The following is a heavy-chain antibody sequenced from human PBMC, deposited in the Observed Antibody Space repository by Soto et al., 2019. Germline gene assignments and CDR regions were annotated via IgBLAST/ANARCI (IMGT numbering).Heavy chain of an antibody. Sequence: QVQLVESGGGVVQPGRSLRLSCAASGFTFSSYGMHWVRQAPGKGLEWVAVIWYDGSNKYYADSVKGRFTISRDNSKNTLELEMNSLRAEDTAGYYCGGEFRRDGEYFQPLGQGTLVTVSS. CDR1: GFTFSSYG. CDR3: GGEFRRDGEYFQP. J-gene: IGHJ1*01. V-gene: IGHV3-33*01. CDR2: IWYDGSNK.